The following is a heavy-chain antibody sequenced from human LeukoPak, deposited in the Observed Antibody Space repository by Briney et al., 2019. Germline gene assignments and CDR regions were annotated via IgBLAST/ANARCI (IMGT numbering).Heavy chain of an antibody. J-gene: IGHJ4*02. CDR3: AKGSQYGDYDYYFDY. CDR2: ISGSGGST. CDR1: GFTFSSYA. D-gene: IGHD4-17*01. V-gene: IGHV3-23*01. Sequence: PGGSLRLSCAASGFTFSSYAMSWVRQAPGKGLEWVSAISGSGGSTYYADSVKGRFTISRDNSKNTLYLQMNSLSAEDTAVYYCAKGSQYGDYDYYFDYWGQGTLVTVSS.